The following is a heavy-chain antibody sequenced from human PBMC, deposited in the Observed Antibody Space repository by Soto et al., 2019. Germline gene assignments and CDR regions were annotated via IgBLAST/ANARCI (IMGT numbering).Heavy chain of an antibody. Sequence: GGSLRLSCEASGFTVSSNYMSWVRQAPGKGLEWVSVIYSGGSTYYADSVKGRFTISRDNSKNTLYLQMNSLRVDDTAVYFCSTSSRNEYHFAMDAWGQGTTVTVSS. V-gene: IGHV3-53*01. CDR1: GFTVSSNY. CDR2: IYSGGST. D-gene: IGHD6-6*01. CDR3: STSSRNEYHFAMDA. J-gene: IGHJ6*02.